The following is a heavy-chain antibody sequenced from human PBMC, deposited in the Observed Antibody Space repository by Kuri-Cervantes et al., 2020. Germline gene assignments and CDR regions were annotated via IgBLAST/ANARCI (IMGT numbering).Heavy chain of an antibody. J-gene: IGHJ4*02. V-gene: IGHV3-21*01. CDR2: ISSSSSYI. Sequence: GESLKISCAASGFTFSSYSMNWVRQAPGKGLELVSSISSSSSYIYYADSVKGRFTISRDNAKNSQYLQMNSLRDEDTAVYYCARDHDSSGYDDWGQGTLVTVSS. CDR3: ARDHDSSGYDD. D-gene: IGHD3-22*01. CDR1: GFTFSSYS.